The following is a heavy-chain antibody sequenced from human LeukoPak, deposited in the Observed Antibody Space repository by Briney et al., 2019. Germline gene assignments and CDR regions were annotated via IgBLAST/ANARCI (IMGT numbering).Heavy chain of an antibody. J-gene: IGHJ5*02. D-gene: IGHD3-3*01. CDR1: GFTFSDYS. CDR2: INSRSTAI. V-gene: IGHV3-48*02. Sequence: GRSLRLYCAASGFTFSDYSMNWVRQAPGKGLEWVSYINSRSTAIFYADSVKGRFTISRDNAKNSLYLQMNSLRDEDTAVYYCARDEGFWSGSNYYRNHWFDPWGQGTLVTVSS. CDR3: ARDEGFWSGSNYYRNHWFDP.